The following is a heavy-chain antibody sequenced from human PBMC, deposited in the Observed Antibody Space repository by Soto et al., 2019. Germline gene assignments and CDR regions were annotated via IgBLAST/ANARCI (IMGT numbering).Heavy chain of an antibody. V-gene: IGHV1-18*04. J-gene: IGHJ6*02. CDR1: GYTFTSYG. Sequence: QVQLVQSGAEVKKPGASVKVSCKASGYTFTSYGVSWVRQAPGQGLEWMGWISGYNVNTNYAQKLQARVTMTTDTSTSTAYMELRSLRSDDTAVYYCARAGKYYYGSGSPYYYGMDVWGQGITVTVSS. CDR3: ARAGKYYYGSGSPYYYGMDV. CDR2: ISGYNVNT. D-gene: IGHD3-10*01.